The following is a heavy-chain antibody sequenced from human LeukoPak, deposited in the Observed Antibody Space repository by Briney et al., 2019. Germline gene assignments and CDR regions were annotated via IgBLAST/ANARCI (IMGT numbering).Heavy chain of an antibody. V-gene: IGHV1-46*01. CDR3: ARGYPLDWNYFDY. Sequence: ASVKVSCKASGYTFTSYYMHWVRQAPGQGLEWVGIINPSDSITTYAQKFQGRVTLTRDTSTSTVYMELSSLRSEDSAVYYCARGYPLDWNYFDYWGQGTLVTVSS. CDR1: GYTFTSYY. J-gene: IGHJ4*02. D-gene: IGHD3/OR15-3a*01. CDR2: INPSDSIT.